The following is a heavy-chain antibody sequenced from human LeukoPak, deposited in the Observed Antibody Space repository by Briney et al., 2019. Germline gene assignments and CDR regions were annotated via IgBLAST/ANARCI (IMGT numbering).Heavy chain of an antibody. J-gene: IGHJ4*02. CDR2: ISPGSDYI. CDR1: GFTFTSYA. CDR3: ARVADFLDSNGYREIFDY. Sequence: GGSLRLSCAVSGFTFTSYAMNWVRQAPGKGLEWLSSISPGSDYIIYADSFKGRFTISRDNAKTSVYLQMNSLRVNDTAVYFCARVADFLDSNGYREIFDYWGQGTLVTVSS. V-gene: IGHV3-21*01. D-gene: IGHD3-22*01.